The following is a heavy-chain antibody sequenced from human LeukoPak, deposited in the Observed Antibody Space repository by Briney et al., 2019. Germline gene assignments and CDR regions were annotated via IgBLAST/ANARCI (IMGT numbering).Heavy chain of an antibody. V-gene: IGHV3-23*01. Sequence: GGSLRLSCAASGFTFSSYAMSWVRQPPGKGLEWVSAISGSGGSTYYADSVKGRFTISRDSSKNTLYLQMNSLRAEDTAVYYCAKDRFASGDFDYWGQGTLVTVSS. D-gene: IGHD1-26*01. J-gene: IGHJ4*02. CDR2: ISGSGGST. CDR3: AKDRFASGDFDY. CDR1: GFTFSSYA.